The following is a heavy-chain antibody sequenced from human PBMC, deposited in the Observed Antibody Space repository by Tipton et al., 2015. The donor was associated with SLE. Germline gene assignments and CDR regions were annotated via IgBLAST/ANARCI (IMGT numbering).Heavy chain of an antibody. CDR3: ARHHSGWKELYYFDF. CDR2: FFYSGGT. CDR1: GGSIGSYS. J-gene: IGHJ4*02. Sequence: TLSLTCTVPGGSIGSYSWSWIRQPPGKGLEWLGCFFYSGGTNYNPSPKSRVTLARDTSKNQFSLSLSSVTAADTAVYYCARHHSGWKELYYFDFWGQGTLVTVSS. D-gene: IGHD6-19*01. V-gene: IGHV4-59*08.